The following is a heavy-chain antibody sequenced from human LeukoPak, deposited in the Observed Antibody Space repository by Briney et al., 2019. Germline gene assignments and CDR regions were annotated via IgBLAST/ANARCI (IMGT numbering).Heavy chain of an antibody. CDR3: ARPRTRLAWFDP. J-gene: IGHJ5*02. CDR2: IYYSGST. CDR1: GGSISSSSYY. D-gene: IGHD6-19*01. Sequence: ASETLSLTCTVSGGSISSSSYYWGWIRQPPGKGLEWIGSIYYSGSTYYNPSLKSRVTISVDTSKNQFSLKLRSVTAADTAVYYCARPRTRLAWFDPWGQGTLVTVSS. V-gene: IGHV4-39*01.